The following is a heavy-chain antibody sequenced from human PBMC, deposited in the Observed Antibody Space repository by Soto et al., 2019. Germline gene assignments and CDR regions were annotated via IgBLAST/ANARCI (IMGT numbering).Heavy chain of an antibody. V-gene: IGHV3-66*01. CDR2: IYLSGST. Sequence: EVQLVESGGGLVQPGGSLRLACAGSGFTVTDSYMSWVRQAPGKGLEWVSSIYLSGSTYYADSVKGRITISRDISKNTVFLRMNSLRVEDTAVYYCAREASGSGWWSQGSFESWGQGPLVTVSS. CDR3: AREASGSGWWSQGSFES. J-gene: IGHJ4*02. CDR1: GFTVTDSY. D-gene: IGHD6-19*01.